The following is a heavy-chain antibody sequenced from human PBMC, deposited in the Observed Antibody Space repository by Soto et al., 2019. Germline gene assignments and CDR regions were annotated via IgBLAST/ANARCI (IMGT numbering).Heavy chain of an antibody. CDR1: GGTFSSYA. Sequence: SVKVSWKASGGTFSSYAISWVRQAPGQGLEWMGGIIPIFGTANYAQKFQGRVTITADKSTSTAYMELSSLRSEDTAVYYCAISRPSSSSAPDYWGQGTLVTVSS. V-gene: IGHV1-69*06. D-gene: IGHD6-6*01. J-gene: IGHJ4*02. CDR3: AISRPSSSSAPDY. CDR2: IIPIFGTA.